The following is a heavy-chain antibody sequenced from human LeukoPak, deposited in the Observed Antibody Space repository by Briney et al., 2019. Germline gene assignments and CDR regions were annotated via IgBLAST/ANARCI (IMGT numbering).Heavy chain of an antibody. J-gene: IGHJ6*03. CDR1: GGTFSSYA. CDR3: ARGGVGYCSSTSCYFNYYYYMDV. Sequence: SVKVSCKASGGTFSSYAISWVRQAPGQGLEWMGGIIPIFGTANYAQKFQGRVTITTDESTSTAYMELSSLRSEDTAVYYCARGGVGYCSSTSCYFNYYYYMDVWGKGTTVTVSS. D-gene: IGHD2-2*01. V-gene: IGHV1-69*05. CDR2: IIPIFGTA.